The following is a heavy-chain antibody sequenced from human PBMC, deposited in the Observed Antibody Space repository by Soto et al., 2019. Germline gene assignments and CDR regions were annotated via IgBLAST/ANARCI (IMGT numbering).Heavy chain of an antibody. V-gene: IGHV3-21*01. D-gene: IGHD3-3*01. CDR2: ISSSSSYI. CDR3: ARDRATIFGVVITLDYYYYYGMDV. CDR1: GFTFSSYS. J-gene: IGHJ6*02. Sequence: PGGSLRLSCAASGFTFSSYSMNWVRQAPGKGLEWVSSISSSSSYIYYADPVKGRFTISRDNAKNSLYLQMNSLRAEDTAVYYCARDRATIFGVVITLDYYYYYGMDVSGQGTTVTVSS.